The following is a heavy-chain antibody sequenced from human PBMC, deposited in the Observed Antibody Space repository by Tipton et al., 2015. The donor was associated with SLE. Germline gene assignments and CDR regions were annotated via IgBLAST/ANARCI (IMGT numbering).Heavy chain of an antibody. D-gene: IGHD4-17*01. J-gene: IGHJ4*02. CDR1: GYSISSGYY. CDR3: ARLDGDFDY. Sequence: GLVKPSETLSLTCAVSGYSISSGYYWGWIRQPPGKGLEWIGSIYHSGSTYYNPSLKSRVTISVDTSKNQFSLKLSSVTAADTAVYYCARLDGDFDYWGQGTLVTVSS. CDR2: IYHSGST. V-gene: IGHV4-38-2*01.